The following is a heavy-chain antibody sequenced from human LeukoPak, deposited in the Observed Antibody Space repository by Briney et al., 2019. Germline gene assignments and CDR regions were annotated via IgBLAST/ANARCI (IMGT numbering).Heavy chain of an antibody. V-gene: IGHV1-18*01. Sequence: ASVKVSCKASGYTFTSYGISWVRQAPGQGLEWMGWISAYNGNTNYAQKLQGRVTMTTDTSTSIAYMELRSLRSDDTAVYYCARDPYYYDTQWLLGAFDIWGQGTMVTVSS. J-gene: IGHJ3*02. CDR3: ARDPYYYDTQWLLGAFDI. CDR2: ISAYNGNT. D-gene: IGHD3-22*01. CDR1: GYTFTSYG.